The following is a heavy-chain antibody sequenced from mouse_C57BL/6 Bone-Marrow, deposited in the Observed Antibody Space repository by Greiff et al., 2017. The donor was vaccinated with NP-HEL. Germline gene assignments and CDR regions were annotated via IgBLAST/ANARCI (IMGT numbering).Heavy chain of an antibody. CDR1: GYTFTSYT. J-gene: IGHJ2*01. D-gene: IGHD2-4*01. CDR3: AGDYGENY. Sequence: VQLQESGAELARPGASVKMSCKASGYTFTSYTMHWVKQRPGQGLEWIGYINPSSGYTKYNQKFKDKATLTADKSSSTAYMQLSSLTSEDSAVYYCAGDYGENYWGQGTTLTVSS. V-gene: IGHV1-4*01. CDR2: INPSSGYT.